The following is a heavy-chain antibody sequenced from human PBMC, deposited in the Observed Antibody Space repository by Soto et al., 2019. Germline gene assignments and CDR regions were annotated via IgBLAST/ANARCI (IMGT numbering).Heavy chain of an antibody. CDR1: GFTFDDYA. D-gene: IGHD1-26*01. J-gene: IGHJ4*02. CDR3: AKGAPLIVGATDY. CDR2: ISWNSGSI. V-gene: IGHV3-9*01. Sequence: GGSLRLSCAASGFTFDDYAMHWVRQAPGKGLEWVSGISWNSGSIGYADSVKGRFTISRDNAKNSLYLQMNSLRAEDTALYYCAKGAPLIVGATDYWGQGTLVTVSS.